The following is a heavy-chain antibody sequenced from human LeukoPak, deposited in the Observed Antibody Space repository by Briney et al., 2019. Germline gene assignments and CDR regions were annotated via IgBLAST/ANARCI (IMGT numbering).Heavy chain of an antibody. D-gene: IGHD5-24*01. J-gene: IGHJ4*02. Sequence: GESLKISCKGSGYIFTSYWIGWVRQAPGKGLEWVANINQDESSQYYVDAVRGRFTISRDNAKNSLYLQMNSLRAEDTAVYYCARVAGRDGYNYRFDYWGQGTLVTVS. CDR1: GYIFTSYW. V-gene: IGHV3-7*01. CDR2: INQDESSQ. CDR3: ARVAGRDGYNYRFDY.